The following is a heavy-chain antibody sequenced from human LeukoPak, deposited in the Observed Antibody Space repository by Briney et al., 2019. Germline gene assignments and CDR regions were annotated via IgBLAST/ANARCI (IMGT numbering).Heavy chain of an antibody. V-gene: IGHV3-11*01. Sequence: GGSLRLSCAASAFTFSDYYMSWIRQAPGKGLEWVSYISSSGSTIFYADSVKGRFTISRDNAKNSLYLQMNSLRAEDTAVYYCARVESSAYSSGWYGDFDYWGQGSLVTVSS. CDR2: ISSSGSTI. D-gene: IGHD6-19*01. CDR3: ARVESSAYSSGWYGDFDY. J-gene: IGHJ4*02. CDR1: AFTFSDYY.